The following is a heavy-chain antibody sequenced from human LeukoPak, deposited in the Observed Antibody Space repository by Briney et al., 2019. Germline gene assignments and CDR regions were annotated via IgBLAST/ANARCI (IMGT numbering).Heavy chain of an antibody. Sequence: GESLQISCKGSGYNFASYWIGWVRQLPGKGLEWMGNIYPGDSTTTHSPSFQGQVTISADKSISTAYLQWSSLRASDTAMYYCARRIGSSWYYWGQGTLVTVSS. CDR3: ARRIGSSWYY. V-gene: IGHV5-51*01. J-gene: IGHJ4*02. D-gene: IGHD6-13*01. CDR1: GYNFASYW. CDR2: IYPGDSTT.